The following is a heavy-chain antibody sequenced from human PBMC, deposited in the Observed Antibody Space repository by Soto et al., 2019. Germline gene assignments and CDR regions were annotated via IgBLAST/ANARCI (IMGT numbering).Heavy chain of an antibody. CDR3: GGETYSGYHSYDY. CDR2: MYHDGNT. CDR1: GYSISSGCF. J-gene: IGHJ4*02. D-gene: IGHD5-12*01. V-gene: IGHV4-38-2*02. Sequence: SETLSLTCAVSGYSISSGCFWGWLRQPPGKWLEWIANMYHDGNTHYNPPLKRRVSMSVDTSNNQFSLKLNSVTAAATSVYSCGGETYSGYHSYDYGDQGILVTASS.